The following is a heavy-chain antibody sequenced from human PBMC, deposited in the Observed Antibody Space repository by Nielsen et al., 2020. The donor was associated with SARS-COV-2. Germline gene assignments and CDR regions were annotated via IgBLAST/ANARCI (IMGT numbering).Heavy chain of an antibody. D-gene: IGHD4-23*01. Sequence: SETLSLTCTVSGGSVSSGSYYWSWIRQPPGKGLEWIGYIYYSGSTNYNPSLKSRVTISVDTSKNQFSLKLSSVTAADTAVYYCARDYYGGIYPYYYNYGMDVWGQGTTVTVSS. CDR3: ARDYYGGIYPYYYNYGMDV. CDR2: IYYSGST. J-gene: IGHJ6*02. CDR1: GGSVSSGSYY. V-gene: IGHV4-61*01.